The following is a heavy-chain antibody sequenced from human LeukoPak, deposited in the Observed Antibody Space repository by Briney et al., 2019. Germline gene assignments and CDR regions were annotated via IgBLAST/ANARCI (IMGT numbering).Heavy chain of an antibody. CDR3: ARELVPDAQTSVWFYP. CDR2: INPNSGAP. Sequence: ASVNVSCKASGYTFTGYYIYWVRQAPGQGLEGMGWINPNSGAPDYAKKFQGRVTKTRDTSISTAYMEVSRLRSDDTAVYYCARELVPDAQTSVWFYPWGQGTLVTVSS. V-gene: IGHV1-2*02. CDR1: GYTFTGYY. D-gene: IGHD1-26*01. J-gene: IGHJ5*02.